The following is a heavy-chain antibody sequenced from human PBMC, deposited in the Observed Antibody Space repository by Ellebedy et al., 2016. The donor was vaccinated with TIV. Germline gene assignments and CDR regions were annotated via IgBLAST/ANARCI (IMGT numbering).Heavy chain of an antibody. D-gene: IGHD2-21*02. CDR2: ISSSSSTI. J-gene: IGHJ4*02. V-gene: IGHV3-11*04. Sequence: GGSLRLSCAASGFTFSDYYMSWIRQAPGKGLEWVSYISSSSSTIYYADSVKGRFTISRDNSKNTLYLQMNSLRAEDTAVYYCARDRYCGGDCQFYDYWGQGTLVTVSS. CDR1: GFTFSDYY. CDR3: ARDRYCGGDCQFYDY.